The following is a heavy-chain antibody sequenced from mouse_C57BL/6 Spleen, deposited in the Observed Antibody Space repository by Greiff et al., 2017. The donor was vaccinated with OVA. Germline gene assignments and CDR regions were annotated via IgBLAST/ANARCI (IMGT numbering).Heavy chain of an antibody. V-gene: IGHV1-42*01. Sequence: VQLQQSGPELVKPGASVKISCKASGYSFTGYYMNWVKQSPEKSLEWIGEINPSTGGTTYNQKFKAKATLTVDKSSSTAYMQLKSLTSEYSAVYYCARRGELYYCDYWGQGTTLTVSS. D-gene: IGHD3-3*01. CDR2: INPSTGGT. CDR1: GYSFTGYY. J-gene: IGHJ2*01. CDR3: ARRGELYYCDY.